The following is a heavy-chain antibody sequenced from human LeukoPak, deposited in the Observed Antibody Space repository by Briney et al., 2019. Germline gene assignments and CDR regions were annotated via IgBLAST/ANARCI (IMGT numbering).Heavy chain of an antibody. CDR1: GFTFSSYS. Sequence: PGGSLRLSCAASGFTFSSYSMNWVRQAPGKGLEWVSYISSSSTIYYADSVKGRFTISRDNAKNSLYLQMNSLRAEDTAVYYCAGEGLLWFGEFSGIDYWGQGTLVTVSS. V-gene: IGHV3-48*01. CDR2: ISSSSTI. D-gene: IGHD3-10*01. J-gene: IGHJ4*02. CDR3: AGEGLLWFGEFSGIDY.